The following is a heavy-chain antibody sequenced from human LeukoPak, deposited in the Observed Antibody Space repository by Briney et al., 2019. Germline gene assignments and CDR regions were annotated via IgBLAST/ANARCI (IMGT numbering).Heavy chain of an antibody. D-gene: IGHD3-22*01. CDR3: ARDNSDYYDSSGPVDY. V-gene: IGHV4-4*07. J-gene: IGHJ4*02. CDR2: IYTSGST. CDR1: GGSISSYY. Sequence: SETLSLTCTVSGGSISSYYWSWIRQPAGKGLEWIGRIYTSGSTNYNPSLKSRVTMSVDTSKNQFSLKLSSVTAADTAVYYCARDNSDYYDSSGPVDYWGQGTLVTVSS.